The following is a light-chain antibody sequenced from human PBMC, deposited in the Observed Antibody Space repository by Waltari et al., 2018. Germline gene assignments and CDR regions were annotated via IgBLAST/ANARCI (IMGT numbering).Light chain of an antibody. CDR3: QQYYDSPLT. CDR1: ESVLFSSRNKNL. CDR2: WAS. V-gene: IGKV4-1*01. Sequence: DIVMTQSPDSLAVSLGERATINCKSSESVLFSSRNKNLLAWYQQKPGHPPKLLLYWASTRESGVPDRFSGSGSGTDFTLTISSLQAEDVAIYYCQQYYDSPLTFGGGTKVEIK. J-gene: IGKJ4*01.